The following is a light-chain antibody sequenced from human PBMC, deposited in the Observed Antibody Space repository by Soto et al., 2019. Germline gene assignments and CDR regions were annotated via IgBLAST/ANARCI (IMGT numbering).Light chain of an antibody. CDR1: QSINIW. V-gene: IGKV1-5*01. J-gene: IGKJ1*01. CDR3: QQSYSTPLT. Sequence: DIQMTQSPSTLSSSVGDTFTISCRASQSINIWLAWYQQKPGKAPQILIYDASTLKSGVPSRFSASGSGTEFTLIISSLQPEDFATYYCQQSYSTPLTFGQGTKVDIK. CDR2: DAS.